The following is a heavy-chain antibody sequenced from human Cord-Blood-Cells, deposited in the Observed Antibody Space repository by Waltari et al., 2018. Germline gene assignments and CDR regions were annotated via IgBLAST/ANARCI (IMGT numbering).Heavy chain of an antibody. D-gene: IGHD4-4*01. CDR2: IRYDGSNK. J-gene: IGHJ4*02. CDR3: AKDSSLYSNYEDY. V-gene: IGHV3-30*02. CDR1: GFTFSSYC. Sequence: QVQLVESGGGVVQPGGSLRPSCAASGFTFSSYCMHWVRQAPGKGLEWVAFIRYDGSNKYYADSVKGRFTISRDNSKNTLYLQMNSLRAEDTAVYYCAKDSSLYSNYEDYWGQGTLVTVSS.